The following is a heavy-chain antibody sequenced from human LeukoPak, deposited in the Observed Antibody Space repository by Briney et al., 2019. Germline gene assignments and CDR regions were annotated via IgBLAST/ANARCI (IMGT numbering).Heavy chain of an antibody. CDR3: ARWNYYDSSGYYSAGD. CDR1: GYTFTSYA. Sequence: GASVKVSCKASGYTFTSYAMHWVRQAPGQRPEWMGWINAGNGNTKYSQKFQGRVTITRDTSASTAYMELSSLRSEDTAVYYCARWNYYDSSGYYSAGDWGQGTLVTVSS. D-gene: IGHD3-22*01. V-gene: IGHV1-3*01. CDR2: INAGNGNT. J-gene: IGHJ4*02.